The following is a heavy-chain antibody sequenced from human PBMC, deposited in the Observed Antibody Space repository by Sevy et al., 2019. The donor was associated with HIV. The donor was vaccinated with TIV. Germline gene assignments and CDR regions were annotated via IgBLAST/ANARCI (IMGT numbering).Heavy chain of an antibody. Sequence: AGSLRLSCAASGFTFSSYAMSWVHQAPGKGLEWVSAISGSGGSTYYADSVKGRFTISRDNSKNTLYLQMNSLRAEDTAVYYCAKANYDILTGYFDYWGQGTLVTVSS. CDR2: ISGSGGST. J-gene: IGHJ4*02. CDR3: AKANYDILTGYFDY. V-gene: IGHV3-23*01. CDR1: GFTFSSYA. D-gene: IGHD3-9*01.